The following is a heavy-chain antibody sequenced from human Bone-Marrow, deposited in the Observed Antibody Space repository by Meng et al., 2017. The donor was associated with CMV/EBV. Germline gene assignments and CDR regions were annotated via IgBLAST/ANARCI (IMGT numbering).Heavy chain of an antibody. D-gene: IGHD2-15*01. Sequence: GESLKISRKSSGYTFTSYWIGWVRQMPGKGLEWMGIIYPGDSDTRYSPSFQGQVTISADKSISTAYLQWSSLKASDTAMYYCARQVVADALDIWGQGTMVTVSS. CDR3: ARQVVADALDI. V-gene: IGHV5-51*01. CDR1: GYTFTSYW. CDR2: IYPGDSDT. J-gene: IGHJ3*02.